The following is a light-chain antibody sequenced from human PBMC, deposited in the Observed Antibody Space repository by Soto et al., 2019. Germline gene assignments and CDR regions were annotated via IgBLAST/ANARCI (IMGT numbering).Light chain of an antibody. CDR2: KAS. CDR3: QHYNSYSEA. V-gene: IGKV1-5*03. J-gene: IGKJ1*01. Sequence: GDRVTITFRASQSISGWLAWYQQKPGKAPKLLLYKASTLESGVQSRFSGSGSGTEFTLTISSLQPDDFATYYCQHYNSYSEAFGQGTKVDIK. CDR1: QSISGW.